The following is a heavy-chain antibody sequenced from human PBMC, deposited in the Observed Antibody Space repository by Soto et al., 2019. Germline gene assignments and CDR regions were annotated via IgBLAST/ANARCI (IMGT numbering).Heavy chain of an antibody. CDR3: ARTLEWRHPAFDI. J-gene: IGHJ3*02. CDR2: ISSSSSTI. CDR1: GFPFSSYS. V-gene: IGHV3-48*02. Sequence: GGSLRLSCAASGFPFSSYSMNWVRQAPGKGLEWVSYISSSSSTIYYVDSVKGRFTISRDNAKNSLYLQMNSLRDEDTAVYYCARTLEWRHPAFDIWGQGTMVTVSS. D-gene: IGHD3-3*01.